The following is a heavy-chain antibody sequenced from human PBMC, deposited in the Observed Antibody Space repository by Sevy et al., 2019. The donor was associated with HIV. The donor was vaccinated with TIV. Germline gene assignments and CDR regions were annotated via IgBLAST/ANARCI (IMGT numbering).Heavy chain of an antibody. D-gene: IGHD6-19*01. CDR1: GGSFSSSSYY. J-gene: IGHJ4*02. Sequence: SETMSLTCTVSGGSFSSSSYYWNWIRQPAGRGLEWIGRIYTSGSTNYNPSLRSRVTMSVDTSKNQFSLKLSSVTAADTAVYYCAGRIAVAAFDYWGQGNLVTVSS. CDR3: AGRIAVAAFDY. V-gene: IGHV4-61*02. CDR2: IYTSGST.